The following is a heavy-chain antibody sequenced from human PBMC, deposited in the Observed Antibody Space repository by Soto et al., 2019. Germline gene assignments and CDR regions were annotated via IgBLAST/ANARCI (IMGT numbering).Heavy chain of an antibody. CDR1: GFTFDDYA. J-gene: IGHJ4*02. V-gene: IGHV3-9*01. CDR2: ISWNSGSI. Sequence: GGSLRLSCAASGFTFDDYAMHWVRQAPGKGLEWVSGISWNSGSIGYADSVKGRFTISRDNAKNSLYLQMNSLRAEDTALYYCAKDNNGYYFDYWGQGTLVTVSS. D-gene: IGHD2-8*01. CDR3: AKDNNGYYFDY.